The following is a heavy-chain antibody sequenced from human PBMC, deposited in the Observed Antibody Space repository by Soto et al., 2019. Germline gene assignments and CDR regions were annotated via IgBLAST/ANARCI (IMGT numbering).Heavy chain of an antibody. CDR3: ARWGQGRYDPRAYDY. Sequence: QVQLQESGPGLVKPSQTLSLPCPVSGGSIGSGDYYGSWIGQPPGRGLEWIGYIFYSGSTYYNPSLRSRVTISVDTSKNQFSLKLSSVTAADTAVYYCARWGQGRYDPRAYDYWGQGTLVTVSS. V-gene: IGHV4-30-4*01. CDR1: GGSIGSGDYY. J-gene: IGHJ4*02. D-gene: IGHD1-20*01. CDR2: IFYSGST.